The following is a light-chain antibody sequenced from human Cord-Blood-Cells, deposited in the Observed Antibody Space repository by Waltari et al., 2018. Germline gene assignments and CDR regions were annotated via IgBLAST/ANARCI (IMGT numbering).Light chain of an antibody. CDR3: MQGIHLQVT. Sequence: DIVMTLTPLSLSVTPEQPAYITCKPRQSPLHNDGTTYLYWYLQKPGQSLQLLIYEISSRFSGVPDRFRGSGSGTDYTLKISRVEAEGVGVYYCMQGIHLQVTFGGGTKVDIK. CDR1: QSPLHNDGTTY. J-gene: IGKJ4*01. V-gene: IGKV2-29*02. CDR2: EIS.